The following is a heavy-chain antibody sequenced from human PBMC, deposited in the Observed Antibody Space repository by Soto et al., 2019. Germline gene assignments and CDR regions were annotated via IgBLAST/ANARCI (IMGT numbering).Heavy chain of an antibody. D-gene: IGHD3-10*01. V-gene: IGHV4-30-2*01. CDR3: ARALDYYGSGSYYNFIWLDP. CDR2: IYHSGST. Sequence: SETLSLTCAVSGGSISSGGYSWSWIRQPPGKGLEWIGYIYHSGSTYYNPSLKSRVTISVDRSKNQFSLKLSSVTAADTAVYYCARALDYYGSGSYYNFIWLDPWGQGTLVTVSS. J-gene: IGHJ5*02. CDR1: GGSISSGGYS.